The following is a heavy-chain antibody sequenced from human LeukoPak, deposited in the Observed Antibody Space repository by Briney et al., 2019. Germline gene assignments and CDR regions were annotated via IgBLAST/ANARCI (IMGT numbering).Heavy chain of an antibody. V-gene: IGHV4-38-2*02. CDR3: DRDPGLMVRVSRGVYDGNFYFMDV. CDR1: GGSISGYY. J-gene: IGHJ6*03. CDR2: VYHSGST. D-gene: IGHD3-10*01. Sequence: SETLSLTCTVSGGSISGYYWGWIRHPPRKGQEWIGSVYHSGSTSSNPSLKSRVTVSVDTSKNQTSLKLGSVTAADTAVYYCDRDPGLMVRVSRGVYDGNFYFMDVWSKGTSVTISS.